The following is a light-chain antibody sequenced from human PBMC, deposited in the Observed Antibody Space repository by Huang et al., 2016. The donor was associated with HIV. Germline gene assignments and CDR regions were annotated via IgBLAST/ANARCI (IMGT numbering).Light chain of an antibody. CDR1: QSVAKH. Sequence: EIVMTQSPATLSVSPGERATLSCRASQSVAKHFAWYQQKPGQAPRLLIYGASTRARGIPARFSGRGSGTEFTLTISSLQSEDFAVYYCHHYSNWPPTWTFGQGTKVEIK. CDR2: GAS. CDR3: HHYSNWPPTWT. V-gene: IGKV3-15*01. J-gene: IGKJ1*01.